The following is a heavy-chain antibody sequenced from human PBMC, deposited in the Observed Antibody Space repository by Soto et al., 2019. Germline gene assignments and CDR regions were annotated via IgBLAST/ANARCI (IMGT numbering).Heavy chain of an antibody. CDR2: IIPIFGTA. D-gene: IGHD3-16*02. V-gene: IGHV1-69*06. CDR3: ARAIFPYDYVWGSYRYDFGFDP. Sequence: SVKVSCKASGGTFSSYSISWVLQAPGQGLEWMGGIIPIFGTANYAQKFQGRVTITADKSTSTAYMELSSLRSEDTAVYYCARAIFPYDYVWGSYRYDFGFDPWGQGTLVTVSS. J-gene: IGHJ5*02. CDR1: GGTFSSYS.